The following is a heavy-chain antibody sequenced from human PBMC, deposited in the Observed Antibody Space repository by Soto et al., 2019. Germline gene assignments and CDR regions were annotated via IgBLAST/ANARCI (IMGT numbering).Heavy chain of an antibody. J-gene: IGHJ4*02. CDR1: GGTFSSYS. CDR2: IIPIFGTA. D-gene: IGHD1-26*01. V-gene: IGHV1-69*01. Sequence: QVQLVQSGAEVKKPGSSVKVSCKASGGTFSSYSINWVRQAPGPGLEWMGEIIPIFGTANYAQKFQGRVTITADESTSTAYMELSRLRSEDTAVYYCARDGGRHSGGIDYWGQGTLVTVSS. CDR3: ARDGGRHSGGIDY.